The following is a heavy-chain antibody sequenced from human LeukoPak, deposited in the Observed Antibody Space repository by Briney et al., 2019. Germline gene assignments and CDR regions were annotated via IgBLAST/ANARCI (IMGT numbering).Heavy chain of an antibody. V-gene: IGHV1-8*03. CDR1: GYTFTSYD. D-gene: IGHD3-22*01. Sequence: ASVKVSCKASGYTFTSYDINWVRQATGHGLEWMGWMNPNSGHTGYAQKFQGRVTITADESASPAYMELGSLRSEDTAVYYRARHHEGGYYYDSSGYPRAGNWFDPWGQGTLVTVSS. CDR3: ARHHEGGYYYDSSGYPRAGNWFDP. J-gene: IGHJ5*02. CDR2: MNPNSGHT.